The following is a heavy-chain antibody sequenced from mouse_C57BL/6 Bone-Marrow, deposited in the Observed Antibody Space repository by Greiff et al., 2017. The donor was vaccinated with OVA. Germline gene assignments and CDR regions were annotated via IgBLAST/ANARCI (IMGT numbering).Heavy chain of an antibody. Sequence: VQLQQSGAELVKPGASVKMSCKASGYTFTSYWITWVKQRPGQGLEWIGDIYPGSGSTNYNEKFKSKATLTVDTSSSTAYMQLSSLTSEDSAVYYCARSHTRQLRLPFDYWGQGTTLTVSS. J-gene: IGHJ2*01. CDR1: GYTFTSYW. CDR2: IYPGSGST. CDR3: ARSHTRQLRLPFDY. V-gene: IGHV1-55*01. D-gene: IGHD3-2*02.